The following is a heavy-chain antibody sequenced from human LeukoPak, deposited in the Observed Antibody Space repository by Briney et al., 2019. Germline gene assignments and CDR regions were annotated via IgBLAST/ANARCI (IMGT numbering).Heavy chain of an antibody. CDR3: ARNEGSI. CDR2: VNQDGSVK. D-gene: IGHD1-26*01. V-gene: IGHV3-7*03. Sequence: GGSLRLSCVASGFTFTRHWMSWVRQAPGKGLEWVANVNQDGSVKHYVDSVKGRFTISRDNADNSLFLQMDSLRAEETAVYYCARNEGSIWGQGTLVTVSS. CDR1: GFTFTRHW. J-gene: IGHJ4*02.